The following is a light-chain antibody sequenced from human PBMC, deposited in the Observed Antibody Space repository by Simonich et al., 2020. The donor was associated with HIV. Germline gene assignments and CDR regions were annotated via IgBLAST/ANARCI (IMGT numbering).Light chain of an antibody. J-gene: IGKJ1*01. CDR3: QQYYSTPWT. CDR2: WAS. CDR1: QSVLYRSNNKNY. Sequence: DIVMTQSPDSLAVSLGERATINCKSIQSVLYRSNNKNYLAWYKQQPGQPPKLLFYWASTREAGVPDRFSGSGSGTDFTLTISSLQAEDVAIYYCQQYYSTPWTFGQGTKVEIK. V-gene: IGKV4-1*01.